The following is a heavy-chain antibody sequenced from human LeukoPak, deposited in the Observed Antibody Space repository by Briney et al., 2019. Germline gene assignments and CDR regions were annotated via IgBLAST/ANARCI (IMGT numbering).Heavy chain of an antibody. CDR3: ARDSGDFWSGYSYFDY. CDR2: XXPSGGST. CDR1: GYTFTSYY. J-gene: IGHJ4*02. Sequence: ASVKVSCKASGYTFTSYYMHWVRQAPGQGLEWXXXXXPSGGSTSYAXXXXGRVXMTRDTSTSTVYMELSSLRSEDTAVYYCARDSGDFWSGYSYFDYWGQGTLVTVSS. V-gene: IGHV1-46*01. D-gene: IGHD3-3*01.